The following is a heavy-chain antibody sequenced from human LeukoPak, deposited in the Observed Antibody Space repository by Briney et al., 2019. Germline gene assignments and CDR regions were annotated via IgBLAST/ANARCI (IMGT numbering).Heavy chain of an antibody. J-gene: IGHJ4*02. V-gene: IGHV3-74*01. CDR2: INSDGSST. CDR3: AKGGSYTIDY. CDR1: GFTFSNYW. Sequence: GGSLRLSCGASGFTFSNYWMHLVRQAPGKGLVWVSRINSDGSSTSYADSVKGRFTISRDNAKNTLHLQMKSLTVEDTAVYYCAKGGSYTIDYWGQGILVSVSS. D-gene: IGHD1-26*01.